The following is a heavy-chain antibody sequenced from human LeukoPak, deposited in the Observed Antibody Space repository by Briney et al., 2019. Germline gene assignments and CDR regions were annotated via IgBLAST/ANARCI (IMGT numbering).Heavy chain of an antibody. CDR3: ARAYSSSWLSAFDI. J-gene: IGHJ3*02. CDR2: IDTSGST. D-gene: IGHD6-13*01. Sequence: PSETLSLTCTVSGGSISSYYWSWIRQPPGKGLEWIGYIDTSGSTNHNPSLKSQVTISAGTSKNQFSLKLSSVTAADTAVYYCARAYSSSWLSAFDIWGQGTMVTVSS. V-gene: IGHV4-4*09. CDR1: GGSISSYY.